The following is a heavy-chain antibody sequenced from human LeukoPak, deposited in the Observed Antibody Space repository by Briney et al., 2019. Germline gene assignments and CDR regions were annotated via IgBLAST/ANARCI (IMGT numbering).Heavy chain of an antibody. V-gene: IGHV4-61*02. D-gene: IGHD6-13*01. CDR3: ARGVAAARI. Sequence: SQTLSLTCTVSGGSISSGSYYWSWIRQPAGKGLEWIGRIYTSGSTNYNPSLKSRVTISVDTSKNYFSLNLSSVTAADTAVYYCARGVAAARIWGQGTLVTVSS. CDR2: IYTSGST. CDR1: GGSISSGSYY. J-gene: IGHJ4*02.